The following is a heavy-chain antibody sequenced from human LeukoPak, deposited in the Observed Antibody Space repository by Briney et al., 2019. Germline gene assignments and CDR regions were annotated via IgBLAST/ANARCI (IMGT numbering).Heavy chain of an antibody. CDR3: ARGRYYDILTGWTDYYYGMDV. CDR1: GYTFTSYD. D-gene: IGHD3-9*01. J-gene: IGHJ6*02. CDR2: MNPNSGNK. Sequence: ASVKVSCKASGYTFTSYDINWVRQATGQGLEWMGWMNPNSGNKGYAQKFQGRVTMTRNPSISTAYMELSSLRSEDTAVYYCARGRYYDILTGWTDYYYGMDVWGQGTTVTVSS. V-gene: IGHV1-8*01.